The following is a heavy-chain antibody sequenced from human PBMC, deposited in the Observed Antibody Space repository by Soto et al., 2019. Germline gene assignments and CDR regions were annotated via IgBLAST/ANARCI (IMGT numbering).Heavy chain of an antibody. J-gene: IGHJ4*02. CDR3: AEGSIEYGASVDQ. CDR2: ISARGGRT. CDR1: GFSFNSYA. V-gene: IGHV3-23*01. D-gene: IGHD2-8*01. Sequence: EVQLLESGGGLVQPGGSLRLACAASGFSFNSYAMDWVRQAPGKGLEWVSVISARGGRTYFAASVKGRFTISEDNSKNVLTLELTNLRAGDTDTNSCAEGSIEYGASVDQWGQGTLVLVSS.